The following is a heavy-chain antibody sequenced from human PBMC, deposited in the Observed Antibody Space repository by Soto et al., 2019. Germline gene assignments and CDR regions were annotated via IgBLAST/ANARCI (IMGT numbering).Heavy chain of an antibody. Sequence: SETLSLTCTVSGGAIDSYYWSWIRQPPGKGLEWIGYITYHGNTNYSPALQSRVTMSVDTSANQFFLDLRSATAADTAVYYCARGVLGDYISYFDSWGQGTLVTVSS. V-gene: IGHV4-59*12. CDR1: GGAIDSYY. CDR2: ITYHGNT. CDR3: ARGVLGDYISYFDS. J-gene: IGHJ4*02. D-gene: IGHD4-17*01.